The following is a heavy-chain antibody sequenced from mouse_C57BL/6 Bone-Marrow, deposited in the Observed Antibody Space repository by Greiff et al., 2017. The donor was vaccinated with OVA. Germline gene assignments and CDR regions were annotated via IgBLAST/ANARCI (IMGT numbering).Heavy chain of an antibody. V-gene: IGHV1-9*01. CDR2: ILPGTGTT. CDR3: ARGWDGDY. D-gene: IGHD4-1*01. CDR1: GYTFTGYW. J-gene: IGHJ2*01. Sequence: QVQLQQSGAALMRPGASVKLSCTATGYTFTGYWIEWVKQRPGHGLEWIGEILPGTGTTYYIEKFKGKATFTADTSSNTAYMQLSSLTAEDCAIYYGARGWDGDYWGQGTTLTV.